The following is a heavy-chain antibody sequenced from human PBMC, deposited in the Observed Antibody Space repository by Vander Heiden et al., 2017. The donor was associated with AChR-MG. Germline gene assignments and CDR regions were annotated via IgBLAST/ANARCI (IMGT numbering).Heavy chain of an antibody. Sequence: EVQLVESGGGLVQPGGSLRLSCAASGFTFSSYWMHWVRQAPGKGLVGVSRINSDGSSTSYADSVKGRFTISRDNAKNTLYLQMNSLRAEDTAVYYCARVDYGSGGSLAFDIWGQGTMVTVSS. CDR3: ARVDYGSGGSLAFDI. CDR2: INSDGSST. V-gene: IGHV3-74*01. CDR1: GFTFSSYW. D-gene: IGHD3-10*01. J-gene: IGHJ3*02.